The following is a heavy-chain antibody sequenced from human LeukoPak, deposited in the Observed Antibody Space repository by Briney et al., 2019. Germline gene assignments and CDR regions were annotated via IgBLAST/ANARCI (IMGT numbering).Heavy chain of an antibody. CDR1: GGSISSYY. CDR2: IYYSGST. Sequence: ASETLSLTCTVSGGSISSYYWSWIRQPPGKGLEWIGYIYYSGSTNYNPSLKSRVTISVDTSKNQFSLKLSSVTAADTAVYYCARAGNYDSSGYLRWDWFDPWGQGTLVTVSS. J-gene: IGHJ5*02. CDR3: ARAGNYDSSGYLRWDWFDP. D-gene: IGHD3-22*01. V-gene: IGHV4-59*01.